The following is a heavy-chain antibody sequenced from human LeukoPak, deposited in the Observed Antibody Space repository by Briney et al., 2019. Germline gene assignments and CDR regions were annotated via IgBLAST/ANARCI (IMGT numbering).Heavy chain of an antibody. CDR3: AKNGDRGAFCSGGTCYPYYYYYMDV. J-gene: IGHJ6*03. V-gene: IGHV3-21*04. CDR2: ISSSSSYI. CDR1: GFTFSSYS. Sequence: GGSLRLSCAASGFTFSSYSMNWVRQAPGKGLEWVSSISSSSSYIYYADSVKGRFTISRDNSKNTLFLQINSLRAEDTAVYYCAKNGDRGAFCSGGTCYPYYYYYMDVWGKGTTVTISS. D-gene: IGHD2-15*01.